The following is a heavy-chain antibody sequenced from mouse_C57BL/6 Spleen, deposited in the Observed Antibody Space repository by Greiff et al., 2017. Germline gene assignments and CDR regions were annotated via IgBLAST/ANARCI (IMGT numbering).Heavy chain of an antibody. D-gene: IGHD1-1*01. CDR1: GFPITSGYY. CDR3: AGVSYYLGYFDV. Sequence: VQLQQSGPGLVKPSQSLFLTCSITGFPITSGYYWIWIRQSPGKPLEWMGYITHSGETFYNPSLQSPISITRETSKNQFFLQLNSVTTEDTAMYYCAGVSYYLGYFDVWGTGTTVTVSS. J-gene: IGHJ1*03. CDR2: ITHSGET. V-gene: IGHV12-3*01.